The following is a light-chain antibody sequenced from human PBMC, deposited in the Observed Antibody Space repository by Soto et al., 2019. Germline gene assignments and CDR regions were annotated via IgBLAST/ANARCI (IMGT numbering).Light chain of an antibody. Sequence: DVVMTQSPLSLPVTPGAPASISCRSSQSLLHTNGYNYLDWYLQKPGQSPQLLIYLASNRASGVPDRFSGSGSGTDFTLQISRVEAEDVGVYYCMQALQPLTITFGQGTRLEIK. CDR1: QSLLHTNGYNY. J-gene: IGKJ5*01. V-gene: IGKV2-28*01. CDR3: MQALQPLTIT. CDR2: LAS.